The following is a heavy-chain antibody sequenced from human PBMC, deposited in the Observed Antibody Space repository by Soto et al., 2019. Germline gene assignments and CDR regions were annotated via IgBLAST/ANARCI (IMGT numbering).Heavy chain of an antibody. V-gene: IGHV1-69*01. Sequence: VKVSCKAFGGTFSSYAICWVRQAPGQGLEWMGGIIPMFDSTNYAQKFQGRVTITADESTSTAFMELSSLRSEDTAVYYCARRVVVTSVRDIAYYYYGLDVWGQGTTVTV. D-gene: IGHD2-21*02. CDR1: GGTFSSYA. CDR3: ARRVVVTSVRDIAYYYYGLDV. CDR2: IIPMFDST. J-gene: IGHJ6*02.